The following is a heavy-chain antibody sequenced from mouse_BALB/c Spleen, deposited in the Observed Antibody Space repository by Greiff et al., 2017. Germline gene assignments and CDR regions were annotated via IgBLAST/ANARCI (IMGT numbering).Heavy chain of an antibody. CDR1: GYAFTSYN. V-gene: IGHV1S135*01. CDR2: IDPYNGGT. J-gene: IGHJ4*01. Sequence: VQLKESGPELVKPGASVKVSCKASGYAFTSYNMYWVKQSHGKSLEWIGYIDPYNGGTSYNQKFKGKATLTVDKSSSTAYMHLNSLTSEDSAVYYCAKLGLRRLAMDYWGQGTSVTVSS. CDR3: AKLGLRRLAMDY. D-gene: IGHD3-1*01.